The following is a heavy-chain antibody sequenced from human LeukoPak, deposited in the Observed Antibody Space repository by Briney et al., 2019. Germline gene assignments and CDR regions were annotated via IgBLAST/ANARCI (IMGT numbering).Heavy chain of an antibody. CDR2: FDPEDGET. J-gene: IGHJ4*02. D-gene: IGHD6-19*01. Sequence: ASVKVSCKVSGYTLTELSMHWVRRAPGKGLEWMGGFDPEDGETIYAQKFQGRVTMTEDTSTDTAYMELSSLRSEDTAVYYCATGPNGVYSSGWHGDYWGQGTLVTVSS. V-gene: IGHV1-24*01. CDR3: ATGPNGVYSSGWHGDY. CDR1: GYTLTELS.